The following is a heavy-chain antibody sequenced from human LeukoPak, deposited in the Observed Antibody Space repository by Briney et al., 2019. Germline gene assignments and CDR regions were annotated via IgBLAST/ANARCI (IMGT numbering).Heavy chain of an antibody. CDR1: GGSFSGYY. V-gene: IGHV4-34*01. Sequence: SETLSLTCAVYGGSFSGYYWSWIRQPPGKGLEWIGEINHSGSTNYNPSLKSRVTISVDTSKNQFSLKLSSVTAADTAVYYCARARYSYGLLDYWGQGTLVTVSS. CDR3: ARARYSYGLLDY. J-gene: IGHJ4*02. D-gene: IGHD5-18*01. CDR2: INHSGST.